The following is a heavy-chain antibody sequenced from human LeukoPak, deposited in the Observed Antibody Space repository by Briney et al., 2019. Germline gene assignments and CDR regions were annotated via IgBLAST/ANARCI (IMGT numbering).Heavy chain of an antibody. V-gene: IGHV3-33*06. J-gene: IGHJ4*02. CDR1: GFTFSSYG. CDR3: AKGLSSGPDY. D-gene: IGHD6-19*01. CDR2: IWYDGSNK. Sequence: GGSLRLSCAASGFTFSSYGMHWVRQAPGKGPEWVAVIWYDGSNKYYADSVKGRFTISRDNSKNTLYLQMNSLRAEDTAVYYCAKGLSSGPDYWGQGTLVTVSS.